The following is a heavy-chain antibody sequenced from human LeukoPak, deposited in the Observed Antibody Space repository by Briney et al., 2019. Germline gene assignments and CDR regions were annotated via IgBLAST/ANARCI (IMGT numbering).Heavy chain of an antibody. CDR1: GGSVSSGSYY. D-gene: IGHD2-8*01. CDR2: IYYSRST. J-gene: IGHJ4*02. CDR3: ARVTYGTTRCDY. V-gene: IGHV4-61*01. Sequence: PSETLSLTCTVSGGSVSSGSYYWSWIRQPPGKGLEWIGYIYYSRSTNYNPSLKSRVTISVDTSKNQFSLKLSSVTAADTAVYYCARVTYGTTRCDYWGQGTLVTVSS.